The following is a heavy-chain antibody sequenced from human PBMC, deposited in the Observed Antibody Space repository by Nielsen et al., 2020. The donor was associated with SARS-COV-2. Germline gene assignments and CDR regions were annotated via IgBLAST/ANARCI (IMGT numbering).Heavy chain of an antibody. CDR1: GFTFSDYY. Sequence: GESLKISCAASGFTFSDYYMSWIRQAPGKGLEWVSYISSSGSTIYYADSVKGRFTISRDNVKNSLYLQMNSLRAEDTAVYYCAKEYSAIVVVITTRYFDYWGQGTLVTVSS. CDR3: AKEYSAIVVVITTRYFDY. J-gene: IGHJ4*02. V-gene: IGHV3-11*01. D-gene: IGHD3-22*01. CDR2: ISSSGSTI.